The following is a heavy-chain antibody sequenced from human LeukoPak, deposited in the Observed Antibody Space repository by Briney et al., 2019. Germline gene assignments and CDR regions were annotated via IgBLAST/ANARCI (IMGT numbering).Heavy chain of an antibody. CDR1: GYTLTELS. CDR3: ATAPRYSSGSPLDY. D-gene: IGHD6-19*01. J-gene: IGHJ4*02. Sequence: ASVKVSCKVSGYTLTELSMHWVRQAPGKGLEWMGGFDPEDGETIYAQKFQGRVTMTEDTSTDTAYMELSSLRSEDTAVYYCATAPRYSSGSPLDYWGQGTLVTVSS. CDR2: FDPEDGET. V-gene: IGHV1-24*01.